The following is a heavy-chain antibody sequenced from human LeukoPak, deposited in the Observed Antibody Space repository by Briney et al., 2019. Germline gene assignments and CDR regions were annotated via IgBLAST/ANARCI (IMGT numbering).Heavy chain of an antibody. J-gene: IGHJ4*02. Sequence: GGSLRLSCAASGFTFSSYSMNWVRQAPGKGLEWVSSISSSSSYIYYADSVKGRFTISRDNAKNSLYPQMNSLRAEDTAVYYCARDLYSSGWLLYWGQGTLVTVSS. D-gene: IGHD6-19*01. CDR2: ISSSSSYI. CDR1: GFTFSSYS. CDR3: ARDLYSSGWLLY. V-gene: IGHV3-21*01.